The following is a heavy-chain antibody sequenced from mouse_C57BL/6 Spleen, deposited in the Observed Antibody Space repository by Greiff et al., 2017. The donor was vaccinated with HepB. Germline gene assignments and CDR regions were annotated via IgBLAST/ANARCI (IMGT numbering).Heavy chain of an antibody. V-gene: IGHV1-82*01. CDR2: IYPGDGDT. CDR1: GYAFSSSW. Sequence: VKLQESGPELVKPGASVKISCKASGYAFSSSWMNWVKQRPGKGLEWIGRIYPGDGDTNYNGKFKGKATLTADKSSSTAYMQLSSLTSEDSAVYFCASFYGSSLYYYAMDYWGQGTSVTVSS. J-gene: IGHJ4*01. CDR3: ASFYGSSLYYYAMDY. D-gene: IGHD1-1*01.